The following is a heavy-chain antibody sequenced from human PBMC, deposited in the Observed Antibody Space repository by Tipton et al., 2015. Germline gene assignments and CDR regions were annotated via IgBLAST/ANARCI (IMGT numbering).Heavy chain of an antibody. Sequence: SLRLSCVASGFSVSSNSLSWVRQAPGKGLEWVSVLYSGGSTNYADSMKGRFTVSRDNSNNTLFLQMNSLRAEDTAVYYCARGGGSAFDIWGQGTMVTVSS. J-gene: IGHJ3*02. CDR3: ARGGGSAFDI. CDR2: LYSGGST. CDR1: GFSVSSNS. D-gene: IGHD3-10*01. V-gene: IGHV3-53*01.